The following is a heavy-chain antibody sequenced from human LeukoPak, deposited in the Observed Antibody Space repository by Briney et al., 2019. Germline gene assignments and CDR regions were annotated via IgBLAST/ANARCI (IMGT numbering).Heavy chain of an antibody. Sequence: GGSLRLSCAASGLTFSNYGMHWVRQAPGKGLEWVAVIWYDGSNTYYADSVKGRFTISRDNSKNILDLQMNSLRAEDTAVYHCAREYGRYFDYWGQGTLVTVSS. CDR1: GLTFSNYG. J-gene: IGHJ4*02. D-gene: IGHD1-26*01. V-gene: IGHV3-33*01. CDR2: IWYDGSNT. CDR3: AREYGRYFDY.